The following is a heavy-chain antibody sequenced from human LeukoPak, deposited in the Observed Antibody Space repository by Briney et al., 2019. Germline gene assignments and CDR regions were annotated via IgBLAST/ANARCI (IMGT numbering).Heavy chain of an antibody. Sequence: TSETLSLTCIVSGDSMTTYYWNWIRQPPGRGPEWIGYIQYNGKTDFNPSLKSRVPISLDTSKNEFSLQLKSVTAADTAVYYCTTIHDRDSSGWYRFDYWGQGALVTVSS. CDR2: IQYNGKT. CDR1: GDSMTTYY. D-gene: IGHD6-19*01. V-gene: IGHV4-59*08. J-gene: IGHJ4*02. CDR3: TTIHDRDSSGWYRFDY.